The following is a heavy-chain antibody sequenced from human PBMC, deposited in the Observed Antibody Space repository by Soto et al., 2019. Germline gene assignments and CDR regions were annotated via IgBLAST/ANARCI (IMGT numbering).Heavy chain of an antibody. CDR3: VFGAWNEYFFDF. D-gene: IGHD3-10*02. V-gene: IGHV3-33*01. CDR2: FWYDASDK. J-gene: IGHJ4*02. Sequence: QVQVVESAGGVVPPGGSLRLSCVVSGFTFTSYSMHWVRQAPGKGLEWVSTFWYDASDKTYADSVEGRFTISRNPSRSTLFLQMDNLRADDTAIYYCVFGAWNEYFFDFWGQEILVTVSP. CDR1: GFTFTSYS.